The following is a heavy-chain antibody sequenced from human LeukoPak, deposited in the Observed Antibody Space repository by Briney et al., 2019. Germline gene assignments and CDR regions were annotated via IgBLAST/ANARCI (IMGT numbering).Heavy chain of an antibody. V-gene: IGHV1-2*02. CDR1: GYTFPGYY. D-gene: IGHD6-6*01. J-gene: IGHJ4*02. CDR2: INPNSGGT. CDR3: AREHSSSSGKVFDY. Sequence: ASVKVSCKASGYTFPGYYMHWVRQAPGQGLEWMRWINPNSGGTNYAQKFQGRVTMTRDTSISTAYMELSRLRSDDTAVYYCAREHSSSSGKVFDYWGQGTLVTVSS.